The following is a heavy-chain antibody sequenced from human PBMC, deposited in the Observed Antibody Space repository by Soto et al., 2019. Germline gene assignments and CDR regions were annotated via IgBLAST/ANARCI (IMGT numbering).Heavy chain of an antibody. Sequence: GESLKISCKGSGYSFSNYYIARVRQMPGQGLEWRGGVYPGDSESKYSPAFQGQVTMSADKSTGTAYLQWNSLKASDTAMYSCARRLYYGYSGYYFGRALDVWGQGTMVTVSS. CDR2: VYPGDSES. CDR1: GYSFSNYY. V-gene: IGHV5-51*01. CDR3: ARRLYYGYSGYYFGRALDV. D-gene: IGHD3-22*01. J-gene: IGHJ3*01.